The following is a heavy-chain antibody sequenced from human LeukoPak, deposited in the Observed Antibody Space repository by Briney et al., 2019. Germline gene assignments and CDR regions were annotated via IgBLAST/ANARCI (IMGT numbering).Heavy chain of an antibody. CDR1: GGSIRSTSYY. Sequence: SETLSLTCTVSGGSIRSTSYYWGWIRQPPGKGLEWIGSIYYSGSTYYNPSLKSRVTISVDTSKNQFSLKLSSVTAADTAVYYCARLYYGSGSYPPWGQGTLVTVSS. J-gene: IGHJ5*02. D-gene: IGHD3-10*01. V-gene: IGHV4-39*07. CDR2: IYYSGST. CDR3: ARLYYGSGSYPP.